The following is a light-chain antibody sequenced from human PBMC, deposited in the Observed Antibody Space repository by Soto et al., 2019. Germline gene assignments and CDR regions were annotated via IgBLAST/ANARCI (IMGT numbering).Light chain of an antibody. CDR1: QSISSY. Sequence: DIQMTQSPSSRSASVGNRVTITCRASQSISSYLNCYQQKPGKAPKLLIYKASSLESGVPSRFSGSGSGTEFTLTISSLQPDDFATYYCQQYNSYSITFGQGTRLEIK. CDR2: KAS. CDR3: QQYNSYSIT. V-gene: IGKV1-5*03. J-gene: IGKJ5*01.